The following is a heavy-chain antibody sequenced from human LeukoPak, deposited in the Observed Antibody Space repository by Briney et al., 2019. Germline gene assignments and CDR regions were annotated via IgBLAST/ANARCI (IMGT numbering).Heavy chain of an antibody. D-gene: IGHD4-23*01. V-gene: IGHV3-64*01. J-gene: IGHJ4*02. CDR1: GFTFSSYA. Sequence: GGSLRLSCAASGFTFSSYAMHWGRQAPGKRLEYLSAVSSNGDSTYYANSVKGRFTISRDNSKNTLYLQMGSLRAEDMAVYYCARRGGYYFDYWGQGTLVTVSS. CDR2: VSSNGDST. CDR3: ARRGGYYFDY.